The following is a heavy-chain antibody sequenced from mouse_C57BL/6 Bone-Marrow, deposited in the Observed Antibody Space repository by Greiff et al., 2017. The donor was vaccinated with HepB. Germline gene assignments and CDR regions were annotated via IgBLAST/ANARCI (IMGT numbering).Heavy chain of an antibody. Sequence: DVKLVESGGGLVQPGGSLKLSCAASGFTFSDYYMYWVRQTPEKRLEWVAYISNGGGSTYYPDTVKGQFTISRDNAKNTLYLKMSRLKSEDTAMYYCARHTFDYWGQGTTLTVSS. CDR2: ISNGGGST. CDR1: GFTFSDYY. V-gene: IGHV5-12*01. CDR3: ARHTFDY. J-gene: IGHJ2*01.